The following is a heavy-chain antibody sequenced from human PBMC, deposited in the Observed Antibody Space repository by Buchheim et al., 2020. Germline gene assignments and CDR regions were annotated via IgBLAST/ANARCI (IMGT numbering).Heavy chain of an antibody. J-gene: IGHJ4*02. CDR2: ISGSGGST. Sequence: EVQLLESGGGLVQPGGSLRLSCAASGFTFSSYAMSWVRQAPGKGLEWVSAISGSGGSTYYADSVKGRFTISRDNSKNTLYLKMNSRRAEDTAVYYCEKLGSYYPGGGGVISDYWGQGTL. CDR3: EKLGSYYPGGGGVISDY. CDR1: GFTFSSYA. D-gene: IGHD1-26*01. V-gene: IGHV3-23*01.